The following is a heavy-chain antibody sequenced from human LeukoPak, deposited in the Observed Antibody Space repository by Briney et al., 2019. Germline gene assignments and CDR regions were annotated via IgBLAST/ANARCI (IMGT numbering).Heavy chain of an antibody. J-gene: IGHJ4*02. Sequence: SETLSLTCAVSGYSISSGYYWGWIRQPPGKGLEWIGSIYRSGSTYYNPSLKSRVTISVDTSKNQFSLKLSSVTAADTAVYYCAKNIGIAVAGNDYWGQGTLVTVSS. CDR1: GYSISSGYY. CDR3: AKNIGIAVAGNDY. V-gene: IGHV4-38-2*01. CDR2: IYRSGST. D-gene: IGHD6-19*01.